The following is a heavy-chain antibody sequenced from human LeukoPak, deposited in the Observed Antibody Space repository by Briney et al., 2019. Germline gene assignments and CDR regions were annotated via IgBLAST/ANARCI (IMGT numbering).Heavy chain of an antibody. J-gene: IGHJ3*01. CDR1: GFTVSSNY. CDR2: IDSGGST. Sequence: PGGSLRLSCAASGFTVSSNYMSWVRQAPGRGLEWVSVIDSGGSTYYADSVKGRFTISRDNSKNTLYLQMNSLRAEDTAVYYCAREPIYYYDSSGYVDAWGQGTMVTVSS. V-gene: IGHV3-66*02. D-gene: IGHD3-22*01. CDR3: AREPIYYYDSSGYVDA.